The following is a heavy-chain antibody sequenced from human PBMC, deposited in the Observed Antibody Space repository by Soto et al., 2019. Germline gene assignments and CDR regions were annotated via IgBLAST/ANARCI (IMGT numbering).Heavy chain of an antibody. V-gene: IGHV4-59*01. CDR3: AREDIVVVPAAPYYYYYMDV. D-gene: IGHD2-2*01. CDR1: GGSISSYY. CDR2: IYYSGST. J-gene: IGHJ6*03. Sequence: SETLSLTCTVSGGSISSYYWSWIRQPPGKGLEWIGYIYYSGSTNYNPSLKSRVTISVDTSKNQFSLKLSSVTTADTAVYYCAREDIVVVPAAPYYYYYMDVWGKGTTVTVSS.